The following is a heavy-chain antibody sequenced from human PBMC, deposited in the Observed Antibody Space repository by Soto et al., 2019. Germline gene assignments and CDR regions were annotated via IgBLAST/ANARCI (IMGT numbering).Heavy chain of an antibody. CDR3: ARSLWCGSCSEDVDY. CDR1: GFTFSKYA. J-gene: IGHJ4*02. Sequence: QVQLVESGGGVVQPGRSLRLSCAASGFTFSKYAMHWVRQAPGKGLEWVAVVSNDGSNKYYADSVKGRFSFSRDNSKNTLYLQMNSLRGEDTAVYYCARSLWCGSCSEDVDYWGQGTLVTVSS. V-gene: IGHV3-30-3*01. D-gene: IGHD2-15*01. CDR2: VSNDGSNK.